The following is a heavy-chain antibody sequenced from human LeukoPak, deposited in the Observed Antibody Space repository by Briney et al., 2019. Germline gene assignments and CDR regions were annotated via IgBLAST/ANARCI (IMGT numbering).Heavy chain of an antibody. Sequence: GGSLRLSCAASGFTFSSYAMSWVRQAPGKGLEWVSAISGSGGSTYYADSVKGRFTISRDNAKNSLYLQMNSLRAEDTAVYYCARVTYYDFWSGYYENGMDVWGQGTTVTVSS. CDR2: ISGSGGST. CDR1: GFTFSSYA. V-gene: IGHV3-23*01. D-gene: IGHD3-3*01. J-gene: IGHJ6*02. CDR3: ARVTYYDFWSGYYENGMDV.